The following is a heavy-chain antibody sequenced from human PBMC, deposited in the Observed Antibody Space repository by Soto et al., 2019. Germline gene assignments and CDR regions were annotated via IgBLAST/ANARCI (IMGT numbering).Heavy chain of an antibody. J-gene: IGHJ4*02. D-gene: IGHD3-3*01. Sequence: EVQLLESGGGLVQPGGSLRLSCAASGFTFSTYAMSWVRQPPGMGLEFVSLISGSGNTIYYADSVKGRFTISRDNSKNTLSLQMNSLRAEDTAVYYCAKVGYDTFGYYLRSFDCWGQGTLVTVSS. CDR1: GFTFSTYA. CDR3: AKVGYDTFGYYLRSFDC. V-gene: IGHV3-23*01. CDR2: ISGSGNTI.